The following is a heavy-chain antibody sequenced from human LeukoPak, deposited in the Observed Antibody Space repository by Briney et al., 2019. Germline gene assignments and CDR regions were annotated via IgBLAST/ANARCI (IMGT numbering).Heavy chain of an antibody. V-gene: IGHV3-30*04. CDR1: GFTFSSYA. CDR2: ISYDGSNK. CDR3: ARPERIAVAGRRQLNAFDS. Sequence: GRSLRLSCAASGFTFSSYAMHWVRQAPGKGLEWLTVISYDGSNKYYADSMKGRFTISRDNSKNMLYLQMNSLRAEDTAVYYCARPERIAVAGRRQLNAFDSWGQGTLVTVSS. D-gene: IGHD6-19*01. J-gene: IGHJ4*02.